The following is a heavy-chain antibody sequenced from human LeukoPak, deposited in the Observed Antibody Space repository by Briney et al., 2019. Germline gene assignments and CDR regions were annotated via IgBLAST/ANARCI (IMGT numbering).Heavy chain of an antibody. CDR3: AIFQGTYGDNENDY. D-gene: IGHD4-17*01. Sequence: SVKVSCKASVGTFRSYAITWVRQAPGNGLEWMGGIIPMINTPKYAQKFQGRVSITADESTSTGYMEVSSLRSEDTAVYYCAIFQGTYGDNENDYWGQGTLVTVSS. J-gene: IGHJ4*02. CDR1: VGTFRSYA. CDR2: IIPMINTP. V-gene: IGHV1-69*13.